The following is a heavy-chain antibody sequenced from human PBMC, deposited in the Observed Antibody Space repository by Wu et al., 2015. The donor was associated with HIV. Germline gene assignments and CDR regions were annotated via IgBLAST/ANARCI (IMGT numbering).Heavy chain of an antibody. CDR3: AIRRVEVEVTGYYYYGLDV. D-gene: IGHD2-15*01. CDR1: GGTFSNYA. Sequence: QVQLVQSGAEVRKPGSSVKVSCKASGGTFSNYAISWVRQAPGQGLEWIGGITTMFGTAENAQKFQGRVTITMDESTSTGYMELNSLRSEDTAVYYCAIRRVEVEVTGYYYYGLDVVGQGTTVTVSS. CDR2: ITTMFGTA. V-gene: IGHV1-69*05. J-gene: IGHJ6*02.